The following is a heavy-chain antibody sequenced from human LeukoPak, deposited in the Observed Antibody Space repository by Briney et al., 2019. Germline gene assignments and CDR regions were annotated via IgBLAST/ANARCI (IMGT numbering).Heavy chain of an antibody. CDR3: TRDSSWSFDY. CDR2: IRSQAYGGTT. CDR1: AVTFGGYA. J-gene: IGHJ4*02. V-gene: IGHV3-49*04. Sequence: GGSLRLSCTASAVTFGGYAMSWVRQAPGKGLEWVGFIRSQAYGGTTEYAASVKGRFIISRDDSKSIAYLQMNSLKTDDTAVYYCTRDSSWSFDYWGQGTLVTVSS. D-gene: IGHD2-15*01.